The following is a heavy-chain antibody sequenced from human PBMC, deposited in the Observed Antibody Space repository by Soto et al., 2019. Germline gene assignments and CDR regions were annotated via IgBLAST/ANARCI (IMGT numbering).Heavy chain of an antibody. J-gene: IGHJ4*02. CDR3: ARVLGGSAHFDY. CDR1: GFTFSSYW. Sequence: QSGGSLRLSCAASGFTFSSYWMNWVRQAPGKGLEWVASIKEGGSEKYYVGSVKGRFSISRDNAKNSLYLQMNSLRAEDTAVYYCARVLGGSAHFDYWGQGTPVTVSS. D-gene: IGHD1-26*01. V-gene: IGHV3-7*01. CDR2: IKEGGSEK.